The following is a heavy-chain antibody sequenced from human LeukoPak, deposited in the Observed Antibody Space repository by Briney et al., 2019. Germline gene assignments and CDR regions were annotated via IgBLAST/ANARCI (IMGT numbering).Heavy chain of an antibody. V-gene: IGHV3-30*18. Sequence: GRSLRLSCAASGFTFSSYGMHWVRQAPGKGLEWVAVISYDGSNKYYADSVKGRFTISRDNSKNTLYLQMNSLRAEDTAVYYCAKSGGSRGGWYFDYWGQGTLVTVSS. D-gene: IGHD6-19*01. CDR2: ISYDGSNK. J-gene: IGHJ4*02. CDR1: GFTFSSYG. CDR3: AKSGGSRGGWYFDY.